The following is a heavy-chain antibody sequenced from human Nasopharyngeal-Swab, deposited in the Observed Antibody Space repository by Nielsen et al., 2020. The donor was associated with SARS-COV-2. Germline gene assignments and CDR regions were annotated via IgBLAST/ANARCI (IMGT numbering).Heavy chain of an antibody. CDR1: GFTFSDYY. CDR3: ARETPTWGYRIDF. CDR2: ISSSGSTI. D-gene: IGHD5-24*01. V-gene: IGHV3-11*04. J-gene: IGHJ4*02. Sequence: GESLKISCAASGFTFSDYYMSWIRQAPGKGLEWVSYISSSGSTIYYADPVKGRFTISRDNAKKSLYLQMNSLRVEDTAVYYCARETPTWGYRIDFWGQGTLVTVSP.